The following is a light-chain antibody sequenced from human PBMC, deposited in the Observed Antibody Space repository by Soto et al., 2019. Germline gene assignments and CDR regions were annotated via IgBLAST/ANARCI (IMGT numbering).Light chain of an antibody. CDR3: AAWDGSLNNVL. CDR2: GDN. V-gene: IGLV1-44*01. Sequence: QSVLTQPPSASWTPGQSVTISCSGSGSSIGTNTVNWYRQLPGTAPKLLIYGDNQRPSGVPDRFSGSKSGTSSSLAISGLQSEDEAEYYCAAWDGSLNNVLFGGGTKLTVL. J-gene: IGLJ2*01. CDR1: GSSIGTNT.